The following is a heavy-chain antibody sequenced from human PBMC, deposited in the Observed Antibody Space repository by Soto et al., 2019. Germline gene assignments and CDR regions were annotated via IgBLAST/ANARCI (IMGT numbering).Heavy chain of an antibody. D-gene: IGHD2-8*02. Sequence: XSVKVSYKASGHRLNKYDINWVRQAPGQGLEWMGWVNPNSGETGYAQKFQGRITMTRDTSINTVYMELRSLRSDETAVYFCSDTGGHWGQGTLVTVS. CDR3: SDTGGH. V-gene: IGHV1-8*01. CDR1: GHRLNKYD. CDR2: VNPNSGET. J-gene: IGHJ1*01.